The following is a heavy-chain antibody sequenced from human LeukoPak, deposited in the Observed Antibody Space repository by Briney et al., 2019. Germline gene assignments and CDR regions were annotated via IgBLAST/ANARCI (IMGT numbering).Heavy chain of an antibody. D-gene: IGHD3-10*01. V-gene: IGHV4-34*01. CDR3: ARGQIWFGEH. CDR1: GFTFSTYW. CDR2: INHSGST. J-gene: IGHJ1*01. Sequence: GSLRLSCAASGFTFSTYWMSWVRQAPGKGLEWIGEINHSGSTNYNPSLKSRVTISVDTSKNQFSLKLSSVTAADTAVYYWARGQIWFGEHWGQGTLVTVSS.